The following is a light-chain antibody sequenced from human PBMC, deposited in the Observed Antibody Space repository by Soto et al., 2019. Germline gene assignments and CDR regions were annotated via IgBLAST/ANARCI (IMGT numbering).Light chain of an antibody. J-gene: IGKJ1*01. Sequence: EVVMTQSPATLSVSPGERATLSCRARQSVGSNVAWYQQKPGQAPRLIIFGASTRATGIPARFSGSGSETEFTLTISSLQSEDFAVYYCQQYNNWPPWTFGQGTRVEMK. V-gene: IGKV3-15*01. CDR1: QSVGSN. CDR3: QQYNNWPPWT. CDR2: GAS.